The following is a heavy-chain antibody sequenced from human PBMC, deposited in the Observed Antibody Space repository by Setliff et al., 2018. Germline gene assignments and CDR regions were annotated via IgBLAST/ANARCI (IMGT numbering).Heavy chain of an antibody. V-gene: IGHV4-39*07. CDR1: GASVGSSNYY. D-gene: IGHD3-10*01. Sequence: SETLSLTCIVSGASVGSSNYYWGWVRQSPEKGLQWVGGVFYNGNTYYNPSLKGRVTVSVDRSNNQFSLKLSYVTAADTAVYFCARDNKWGNSYSGSGTYSRWFDPWGQGTLVTVSS. CDR2: VFYNGNT. J-gene: IGHJ5*02. CDR3: ARDNKWGNSYSGSGTYSRWFDP.